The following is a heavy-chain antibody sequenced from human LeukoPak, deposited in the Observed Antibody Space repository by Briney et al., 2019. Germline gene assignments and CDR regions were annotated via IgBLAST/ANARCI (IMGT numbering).Heavy chain of an antibody. J-gene: IGHJ4*02. D-gene: IGHD6-13*01. CDR2: IYTSGNT. CDR3: ARGRGGSWYYFDY. CDR1: GGSISSYY. Sequence: PSETLSLTCTVSGGSISSYYWSWVRQPAGKGLEWIGRIYTSGNTNYNPSLKGRVTMSVDTSKNQFSLNLSSVTAADTAVYYCARGRGGSWYYFDYWGQGTLVTVSS. V-gene: IGHV4-4*07.